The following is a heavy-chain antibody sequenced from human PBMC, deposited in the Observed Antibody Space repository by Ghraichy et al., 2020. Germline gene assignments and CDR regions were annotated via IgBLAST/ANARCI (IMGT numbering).Heavy chain of an antibody. V-gene: IGHV1-3*01. CDR3: ARGPPGHNDY. Sequence: ASVKVSCKASGYTFTTYAIHWVRQAPGQRLEWMAWINGGDGNTKYSQKLQGRVTIARDTSASTAYMDLRSLRSEDTAVYYCARGPPGHNDYWGQGTLVTVSS. CDR2: INGGDGNT. J-gene: IGHJ4*02. CDR1: GYTFTTYA.